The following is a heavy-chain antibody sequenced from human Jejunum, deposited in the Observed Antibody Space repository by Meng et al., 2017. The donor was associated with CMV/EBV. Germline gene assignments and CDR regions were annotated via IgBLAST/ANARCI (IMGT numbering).Heavy chain of an antibody. V-gene: IGHV4-31*02. CDR3: ARDRAEYCGGDTCGAFDS. J-gene: IGHJ4*02. Sequence: IRNDDDYWSWIRQKPGKGLEWIGYIHYSGSTYYNPSLQSRVSMSIDVSKNQFSLKLSSVIAADTALYYCARDRAEYCGGDTCGAFDSWGQGTLVTVSS. CDR2: IHYSGST. D-gene: IGHD2-21*01. CDR1: IRNDDDY.